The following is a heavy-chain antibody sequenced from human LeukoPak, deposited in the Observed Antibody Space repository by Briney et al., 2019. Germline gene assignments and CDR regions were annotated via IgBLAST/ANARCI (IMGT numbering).Heavy chain of an antibody. Sequence: SETLSLTCTVSGGSISSSSYSWGWIRQPPGKGLEWIGSIYYSGSTYYNPSLKSRVTISVDTSKNQFSLKLSSVTAADTAVYYCARSNYDFWSGYWYYWGQGTLVTVSS. V-gene: IGHV4-39*01. CDR3: ARSNYDFWSGYWYY. CDR2: IYYSGST. D-gene: IGHD3-3*01. J-gene: IGHJ4*02. CDR1: GGSISSSSYS.